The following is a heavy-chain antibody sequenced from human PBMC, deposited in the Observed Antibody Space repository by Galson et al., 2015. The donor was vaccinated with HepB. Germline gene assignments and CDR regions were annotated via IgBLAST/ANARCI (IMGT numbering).Heavy chain of an antibody. CDR2: ISYDGSNT. Sequence: SLRLSFAASGFTFSSYGMHWVRQAPGKGLEWVAVISYDGSNTSYADSVKGRFTISSDNSPNTLYLQLNSLRAEDTAVYYCAKDGNYGGHSGLDYWGQGTLVTVSS. V-gene: IGHV3-30*18. J-gene: IGHJ4*02. CDR1: GFTFSSYG. D-gene: IGHD4-23*01. CDR3: AKDGNYGGHSGLDY.